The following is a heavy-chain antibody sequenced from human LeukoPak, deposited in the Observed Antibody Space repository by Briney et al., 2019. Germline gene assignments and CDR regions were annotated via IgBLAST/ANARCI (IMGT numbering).Heavy chain of an antibody. CDR3: ARLSPYSSSSVDY. J-gene: IGHJ4*02. V-gene: IGHV5-51*01. Sequence: GESLKISCKGSGYIFISYWIGWVRPMPGKGLEWMGIIYPGDSDTRYSPSFQGQVTISADKSISTAYLQWSSLKASDTAMYYCARLSPYSSSSVDYWGQGTLVTVSS. CDR1: GYIFISYW. CDR2: IYPGDSDT. D-gene: IGHD6-6*01.